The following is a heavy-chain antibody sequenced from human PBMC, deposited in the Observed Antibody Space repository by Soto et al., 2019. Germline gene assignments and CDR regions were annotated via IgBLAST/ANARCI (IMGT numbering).Heavy chain of an antibody. J-gene: IGHJ4*02. V-gene: IGHV4-34*01. D-gene: IGHD3-10*01. CDR3: ARGFTVGDSYYFDY. CDR2: INHSGST. CDR1: GGSFSGYY. Sequence: QVQLQQWGAGLLKPSETLSLTCAVYGGSFSGYYWSWIRQPPGKGLEWIGEINHSGSTNYNPSLKGRVTISVDTSKNQFSLKLSSVTAAGTAVYYCARGFTVGDSYYFDYWGQGTLVTVSS.